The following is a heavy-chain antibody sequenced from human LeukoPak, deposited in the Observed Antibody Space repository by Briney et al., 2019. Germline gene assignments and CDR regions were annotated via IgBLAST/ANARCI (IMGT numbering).Heavy chain of an antibody. J-gene: IGHJ5*02. CDR2: IIPILGIA. Sequence: SVKVCCKASGGTFSSYAISWVRQAPGQGLEWMGRIIPILGIANYAQKFQGRVTITADKSTSTAYMELSNLRSEDTAVYYCAREDGYSYGTNWFDPWGQGTLVTVSS. CDR1: GGTFSSYA. CDR3: AREDGYSYGTNWFDP. D-gene: IGHD5-18*01. V-gene: IGHV1-69*04.